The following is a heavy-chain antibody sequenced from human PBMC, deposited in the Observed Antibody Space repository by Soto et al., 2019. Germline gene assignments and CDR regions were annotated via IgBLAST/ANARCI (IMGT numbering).Heavy chain of an antibody. Sequence: SVEVSCKASRDAVTGYAMCWVCQSPEQSFEWMGRINAGNGNTKSSQKFQGRVTITRDTSASTAYMQLSSLRSEHTAVYSCASAYYMSGSGPTYYGMDVWGQGTTVTVS. D-gene: IGHD6-25*01. V-gene: IGHV1-3*01. CDR3: ASAYYMSGSGPTYYGMDV. CDR2: INAGNGNT. CDR1: RDAVTGYA. J-gene: IGHJ6*02.